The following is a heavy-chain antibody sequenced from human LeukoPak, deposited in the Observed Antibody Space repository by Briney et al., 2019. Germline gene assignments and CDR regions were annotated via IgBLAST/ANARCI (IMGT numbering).Heavy chain of an antibody. Sequence: ASVKVSCKASGYTFTNYGISWVRQAPGQGLEWMGWINTDNGDTNYAQRVQDRVTMTTDTSTSTAYMQLRSLRPDDTAMYYCASLRYGHAINIWGQGTMVTVSS. CDR3: ASLRYGHAINI. CDR2: INTDNGDT. V-gene: IGHV1-18*01. D-gene: IGHD4-17*01. J-gene: IGHJ3*02. CDR1: GYTFTNYG.